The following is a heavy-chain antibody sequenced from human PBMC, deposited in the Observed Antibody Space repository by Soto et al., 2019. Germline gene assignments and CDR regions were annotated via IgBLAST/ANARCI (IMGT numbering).Heavy chain of an antibody. CDR2: ISGNGGRT. V-gene: IGHV3-23*01. Sequence: VQLSESGGGLVQPGGSLRLSCAASGFTFSSYAMSWVRQAPGKGLEWVSAISGNGGRTLYADSVKGRFTISRDDSKNTLFLQMNSLRAEDTAVYTCAKDSGYDFATYFDYWGQGTLVTVSS. J-gene: IGHJ4*02. CDR1: GFTFSSYA. D-gene: IGHD5-12*01. CDR3: AKDSGYDFATYFDY.